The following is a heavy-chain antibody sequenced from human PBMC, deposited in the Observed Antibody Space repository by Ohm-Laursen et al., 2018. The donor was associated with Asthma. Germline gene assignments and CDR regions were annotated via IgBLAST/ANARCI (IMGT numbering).Heavy chain of an antibody. Sequence: SLRLSCAASGFTFTSYDMYWVRQAPGKGLEFVAVIWYGGSNKYYADSVKGRFTISRDNAKNTLYLQMNSLRAEDTAVYYCARARSGSSYDYWGQGTLVTVSS. CDR1: GFTFTSYD. D-gene: IGHD1-26*01. J-gene: IGHJ4*02. V-gene: IGHV3-33*08. CDR2: IWYGGSNK. CDR3: ARARSGSSYDY.